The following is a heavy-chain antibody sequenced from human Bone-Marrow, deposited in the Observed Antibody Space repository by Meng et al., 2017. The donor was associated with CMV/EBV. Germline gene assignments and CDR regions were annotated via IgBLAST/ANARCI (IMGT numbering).Heavy chain of an antibody. D-gene: IGHD2-21*02. CDR3: ARGDLTLDY. CDR2: IKQDGSEK. CDR1: GYTFTSYG. J-gene: IGHJ4*02. Sequence: SCKASGYTFTSYGISWVRQAPGKGLEWVANIKQDGSEKYYVDSVKGRFTISRDNAKNSLYLQMNSLRAEDTAVYYCARGDLTLDYWGQGTLVTVSS. V-gene: IGHV3-7*01.